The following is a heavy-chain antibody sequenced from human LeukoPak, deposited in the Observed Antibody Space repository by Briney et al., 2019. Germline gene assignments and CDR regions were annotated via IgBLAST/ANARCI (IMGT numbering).Heavy chain of an antibody. J-gene: IGHJ4*02. CDR1: GFTFSRYS. Sequence: GGSLRLSCAASGFTFSRYSMTWVRQAPGQGLEWVSSISSSSSYIYYEDSVKGRFTISRDNAKNSVYLQMNSLRAEDTAVYYCAREHDYGDYVDYWGQGTLVTVSS. CDR2: ISSSSSYI. D-gene: IGHD4-17*01. CDR3: AREHDYGDYVDY. V-gene: IGHV3-21*01.